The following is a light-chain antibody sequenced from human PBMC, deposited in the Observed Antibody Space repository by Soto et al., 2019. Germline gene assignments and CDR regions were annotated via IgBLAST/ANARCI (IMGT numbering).Light chain of an antibody. CDR1: SSDIGKYNL. CDR3: CSYAGSNTWV. Sequence: QSALTQPASVSGSPGQSITISCTGRSSDIGKYNLVSWYQEHPGKAPKLIIYEDNKRPSGVSNRFSGSKSGNTASLTISGHQTEDEADYYCCSYAGSNTWVFGGGTKLTVL. CDR2: EDN. V-gene: IGLV2-23*01. J-gene: IGLJ3*02.